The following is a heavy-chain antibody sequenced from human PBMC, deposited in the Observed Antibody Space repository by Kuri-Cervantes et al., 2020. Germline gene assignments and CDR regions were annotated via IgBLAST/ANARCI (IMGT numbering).Heavy chain of an antibody. CDR2: ISYDGSNK. CDR3: SRGEHDY. J-gene: IGHJ4*02. D-gene: IGHD3-22*01. V-gene: IGHV3-30-3*01. CDR1: GFTFSSYA. Sequence: GESLKISCAASGFTFSSYAMHWVRQAPGKGLEWVAVISYDGSNKYYADSVKGRFTISRDDSENSVYLQMNSLKTEDTAVYYCSRGEHDYWGQGTLVTVSS.